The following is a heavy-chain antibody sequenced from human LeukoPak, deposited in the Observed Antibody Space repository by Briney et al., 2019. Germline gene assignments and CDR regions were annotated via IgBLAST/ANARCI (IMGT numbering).Heavy chain of an antibody. Sequence: SETLSLTCTVSGGSISSYYWSWIRQPAGKGLEWIGRIYTSGSTNYNPSLKSRVTMSVDTSKNQFSLKLSFVTAADTAVYYCARARGARSYDFWSGYYPFDYWGQGTLVTVSS. J-gene: IGHJ4*02. CDR2: IYTSGST. V-gene: IGHV4-4*07. CDR1: GGSISSYY. CDR3: ARARGARSYDFWSGYYPFDY. D-gene: IGHD3-3*01.